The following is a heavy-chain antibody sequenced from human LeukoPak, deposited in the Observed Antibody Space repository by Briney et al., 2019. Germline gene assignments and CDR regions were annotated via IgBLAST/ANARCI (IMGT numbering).Heavy chain of an antibody. Sequence: PGGSLRLSCAASGFTFSSYSMNWVRQAPGKGLEWVSSISSSSSYIYYADSVKGRFTISRDNAKNSLYLQFNSLRAEDTAVYYCARERASGYCSGGGCYGYFDYWGQGTLVIVSS. J-gene: IGHJ4*02. V-gene: IGHV3-21*01. CDR2: ISSSSSYI. CDR1: GFTFSSYS. D-gene: IGHD2-15*01. CDR3: ARERASGYCSGGGCYGYFDY.